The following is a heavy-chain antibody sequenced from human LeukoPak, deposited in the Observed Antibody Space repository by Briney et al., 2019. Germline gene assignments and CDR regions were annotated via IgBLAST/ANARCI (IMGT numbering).Heavy chain of an antibody. CDR3: AKESPVLTYYYYYYMDV. V-gene: IGHV3-30*02. D-gene: IGHD3-10*01. CDR2: IRYDGSNK. J-gene: IGHJ6*03. Sequence: GGSLRLSCAASGFTFSSYGMHWVRQAPGKGLEWVAFIRYDGSNKYYADSVKGRFTISRDNPKNTLYLQMNSLRAEDTAVYYCAKESPVLTYYYYYYMDVWGKGTTVAVSS. CDR1: GFTFSSYG.